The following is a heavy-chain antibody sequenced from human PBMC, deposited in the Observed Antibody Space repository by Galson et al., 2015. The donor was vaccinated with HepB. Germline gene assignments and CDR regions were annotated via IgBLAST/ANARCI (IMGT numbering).Heavy chain of an antibody. J-gene: IGHJ6*02. V-gene: IGHV3-30-3*01. CDR1: GFTFSSYA. CDR2: ISYDGSNK. CDR3: ARDRMVTNYYYYYGMDV. Sequence: SLRLSCAASGFTFSSYAMHWVRQAPGKGLEWVAVISYDGSNKYYADSVKGRFTISRDNSKNTLYLQMNSLRAEDTAVYYCARDRMVTNYYYYYGMDVWGQGTTVTVSS. D-gene: IGHD5-18*01.